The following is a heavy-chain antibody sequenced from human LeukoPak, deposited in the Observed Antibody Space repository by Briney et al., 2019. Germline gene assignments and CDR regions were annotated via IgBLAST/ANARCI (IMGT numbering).Heavy chain of an antibody. CDR1: GFTFSSYG. D-gene: IGHD4-17*01. V-gene: IGHV3-30*18. J-gene: IGHJ4*02. CDR3: ANLRYATVTTGRHDY. Sequence: GGSLRLSCAASGFTFSSYGMHWVRQAPGKGLEWVAVISYDGSNKYYADSVKGRFTISRDNSKNTLYLQVNSLRAEDTAVYYCANLRYATVTTGRHDYWGQGTLVTVSS. CDR2: ISYDGSNK.